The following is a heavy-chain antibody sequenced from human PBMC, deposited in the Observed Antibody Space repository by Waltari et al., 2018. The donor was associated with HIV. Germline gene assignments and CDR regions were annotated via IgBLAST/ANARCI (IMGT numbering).Heavy chain of an antibody. CDR2: IYSSGGT. D-gene: IGHD3-9*01. J-gene: IGHJ4*02. CDR1: GGSISSSSYY. V-gene: IGHV4-39*01. Sequence: QLQLQESGPGLVKPSETLSLTCTVSGGSISSSSYYWGWIRQPPGKGLEWIGRIYSSGGTYYNPALKSRGTISVDTSKNQFSLKLSSVTAADTAVYYCARHWGPPPQLRYFDWLPPFYFDYWGQGTLVTVSS. CDR3: ARHWGPPPQLRYFDWLPPFYFDY.